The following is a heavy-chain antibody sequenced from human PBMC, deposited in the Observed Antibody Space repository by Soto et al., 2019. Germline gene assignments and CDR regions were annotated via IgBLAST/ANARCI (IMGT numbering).Heavy chain of an antibody. CDR3: ARVRTDAFSCRDV. CDR2: IKQDGSEK. CDR1: GFTFSSYW. J-gene: IGHJ6*04. V-gene: IGHV3-7*01. Sequence: GGSLRLSCAASGFTFSSYWMTWVRQAPGKGLEWVASIKQDGSEKKYLDSVKGRFTISRDNAERSLYLQMNSLRAEDTAVYYCARVRTDAFSCRDVWGKGTTVTVSS.